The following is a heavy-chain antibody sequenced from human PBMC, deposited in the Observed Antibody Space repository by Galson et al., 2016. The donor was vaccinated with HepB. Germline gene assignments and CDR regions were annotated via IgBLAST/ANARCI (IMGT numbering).Heavy chain of an antibody. J-gene: IGHJ6*02. CDR3: ARSGTVTSWIQEWPKGYDYYYYGMDV. Sequence: SVKVSCKASGYSFTSYYMHWVRQAPGQGLEWMGIINPSGGSTSYAQKFQGRVTLTRDTSTSTVYMELSSLRSEDTAVYYCARSGTVTSWIQEWPKGYDYYYYGMDVWGQGTTVTVSS. D-gene: IGHD5-18*01. CDR1: GYSFTSYY. V-gene: IGHV1-46*01. CDR2: INPSGGST.